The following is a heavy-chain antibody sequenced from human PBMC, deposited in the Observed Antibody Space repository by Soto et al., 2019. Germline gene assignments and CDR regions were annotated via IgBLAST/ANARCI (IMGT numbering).Heavy chain of an antibody. D-gene: IGHD2-21*02. J-gene: IGHJ4*02. CDR3: ARASLTYCGGDCPPGY. Sequence: QVQLVESVGGVVQPGRSLRLSCAASGFTFSSYAMHWVRQAPGKGLEWVAVISYDGSNKYYEDSVKGRFTISRDNSNNTLYLQMNSLRAEDTAVYYCARASLTYCGGDCPPGYWGQGTLVTVSA. V-gene: IGHV3-30-3*01. CDR2: ISYDGSNK. CDR1: GFTFSSYA.